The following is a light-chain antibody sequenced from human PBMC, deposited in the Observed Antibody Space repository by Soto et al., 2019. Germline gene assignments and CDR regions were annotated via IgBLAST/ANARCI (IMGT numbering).Light chain of an antibody. CDR2: NVS. V-gene: IGKV2-30*02. CDR3: MQCTHWPWT. Sequence: DVVMTQSPLSLPVTLGQPASISCRSSQSLIHSDGDTYLNWFQQRPGQSPRRLIYNVSDRDSGVPDRFSGSGSGTDFTLKISRVEAEDVVIYYCMQCTHWPWTFGQGTEVEIK. J-gene: IGKJ1*01. CDR1: QSLIHSDGDTY.